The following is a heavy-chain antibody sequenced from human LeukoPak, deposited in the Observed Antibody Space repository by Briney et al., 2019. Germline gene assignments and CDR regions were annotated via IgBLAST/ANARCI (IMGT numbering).Heavy chain of an antibody. CDR2: INPDGSRI. V-gene: IGHV3-7*01. CDR3: ARDPYYSNHLDF. Sequence: PGGSLRLSCAASGFTFSTSWMTWVRQAPGKGLDWLGNINPDGSRINYVDSVKGRFTISRDNAKKSLYLQMKSLRAEDTAVYYCARDPYYSNHLDFLGQGTLVTVSS. J-gene: IGHJ4*02. D-gene: IGHD4-11*01. CDR1: GFTFSTSW.